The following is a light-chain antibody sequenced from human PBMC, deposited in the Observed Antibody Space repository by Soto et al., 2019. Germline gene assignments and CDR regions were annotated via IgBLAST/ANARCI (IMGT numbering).Light chain of an antibody. CDR3: QQRSNWPPIT. CDR2: HTS. V-gene: IGKV3D-20*02. J-gene: IGKJ5*01. CDR1: QSVGGSF. Sequence: ETVLTQSPGTLSLSPGERATLSCRSSQSVGGSFLAWYQQRPGQAPRLLIYHTSYRATGIPDRFSGSGSGTDFTLTISRLEPEDFAVYYCQQRSNWPPITFGQGTRLEIK.